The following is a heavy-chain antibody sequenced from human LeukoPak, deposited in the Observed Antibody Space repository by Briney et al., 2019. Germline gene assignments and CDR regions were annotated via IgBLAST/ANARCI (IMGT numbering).Heavy chain of an antibody. CDR3: ARHYGSGRDGLLSWFDP. D-gene: IGHD3-10*01. V-gene: IGHV4-34*01. CDR1: GGSFSDYF. J-gene: IGHJ5*02. CDR2: INNSGGT. Sequence: PSETLSLTCAVYGGSFSDYFCNWIRQSPGKGLEWIGEINNSGGTNYNPSLKSRVTISVDTSKNQFSLKLSSVTAADTAVYYCARHYGSGRDGLLSWFDPWGKGTLVTVSS.